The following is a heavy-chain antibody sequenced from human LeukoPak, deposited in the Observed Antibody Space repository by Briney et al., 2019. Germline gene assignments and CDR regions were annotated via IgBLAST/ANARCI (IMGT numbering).Heavy chain of an antibody. D-gene: IGHD2-21*02. V-gene: IGHV3-7*01. CDR1: GFTFSGYW. CDR3: ARDQITAVTAYLDY. CDR2: IKQDGGEK. Sequence: PGGSLRLSCAASGFTFSGYWMSWVRQAPGMGLEWVANIKQDGGEKYYVDSVKGRFTISRDNTKDSLYLQMNSLRAEDTAVYYCARDQITAVTAYLDYWGQGTLVTVSS. J-gene: IGHJ4*02.